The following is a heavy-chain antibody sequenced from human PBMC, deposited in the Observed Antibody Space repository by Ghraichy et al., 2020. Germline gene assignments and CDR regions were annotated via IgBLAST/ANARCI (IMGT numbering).Heavy chain of an antibody. D-gene: IGHD3-16*02. CDR3: ARVGGTYDYVWGSYRSYYYYYYMDV. V-gene: IGHV4-59*01. J-gene: IGHJ6*03. CDR2: IYYSGST. Sequence: SETLSLTCTVSGGSISSYYWSWIRQPPGKGLEWIGYIYYSGSTNYNPSLKSRVTISVDTSKNQFSLKLSSVTAADTAVYYCARVGGTYDYVWGSYRSYYYYYYMDVWGKGTTVTVSS. CDR1: GGSISSYY.